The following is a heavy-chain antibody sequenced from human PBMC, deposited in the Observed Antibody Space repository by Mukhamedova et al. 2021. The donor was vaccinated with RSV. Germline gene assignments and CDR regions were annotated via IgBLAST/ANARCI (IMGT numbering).Heavy chain of an antibody. Sequence: SGSTKYTPSLKSRVIISVDTTQNQFSLSLNSVTAADTAVYYCARGHYGSGSLDYSGQGALVTVSS. J-gene: IGHJ4*02. D-gene: IGHD3-10*01. V-gene: IGHV4-59*09. CDR3: ARGHYGSGSLDY. CDR2: SGST.